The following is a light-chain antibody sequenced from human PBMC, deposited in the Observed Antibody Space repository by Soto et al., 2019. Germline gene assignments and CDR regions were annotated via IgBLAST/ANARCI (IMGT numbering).Light chain of an antibody. CDR1: SSDVVSYNL. J-gene: IGLJ1*01. CDR3: FSYAGNSLNYV. CDR2: EAS. Sequence: QPVLTQPASVSGSPGQSITLSCTGPSSDVVSYNLVSWYQQHPGKAPKLMIYEASKRPSGISNRFSGSKSGNAASLTISGLQAEDEADYYCFSYAGNSLNYVFGTGTKLTVL. V-gene: IGLV2-23*01.